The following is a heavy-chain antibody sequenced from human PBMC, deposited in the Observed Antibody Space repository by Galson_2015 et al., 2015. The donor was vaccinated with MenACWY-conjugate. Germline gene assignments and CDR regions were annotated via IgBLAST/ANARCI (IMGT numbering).Heavy chain of an antibody. CDR1: GFTFSSYW. Sequence: SLRLSCAASGFTFSSYWMHWVRQAPGKGLVWVSRINSDGSTTRYADSVKGRFTISRDNAKNTLYLQMNSLRAEDTAVYFCARDFKDSSDYYSRWDAWSWGQGTLVTVSS. CDR3: ARDFKDSSDYYSRWDAWS. CDR2: INSDGSTT. V-gene: IGHV3-74*01. D-gene: IGHD3-22*01. J-gene: IGHJ4*02.